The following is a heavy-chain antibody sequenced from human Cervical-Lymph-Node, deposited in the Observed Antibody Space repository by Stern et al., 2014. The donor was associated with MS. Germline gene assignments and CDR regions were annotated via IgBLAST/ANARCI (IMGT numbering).Heavy chain of an antibody. J-gene: IGHJ4*02. V-gene: IGHV1-3*01. CDR2: INGGPGTT. D-gene: IGHD4-11*01. CDR3: ARQPDYSDFLDF. CDR1: GYNFIDHA. Sequence: QDQLVQSGAEVKKPGASMTISCKTSGYNFIDHAIHWVRQAPGQRLEWMGWINGGPGTTKYSQKFQGRFSFTRDKAASAAYMDLSSLSPDDTAVYYCARQPDYSDFLDFWGQGTLVTVSS.